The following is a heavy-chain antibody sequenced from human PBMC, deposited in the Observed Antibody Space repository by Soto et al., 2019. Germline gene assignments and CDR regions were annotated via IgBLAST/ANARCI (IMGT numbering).Heavy chain of an antibody. CDR3: ARGVTTVTTFDY. V-gene: IGHV4-30-2*01. D-gene: IGHD4-17*01. CDR1: GGSISSGGSS. Sequence: ILSLTCAVSGGSISSGGSSCNWIRQPPGKGLEWIGYIYHSGSTYYNPSLKSRVTISVDRSKNQFSLKLSSVTAADTAVYYCARGVTTVTTFDYWGQGTLVTVSS. CDR2: IYHSGST. J-gene: IGHJ4*02.